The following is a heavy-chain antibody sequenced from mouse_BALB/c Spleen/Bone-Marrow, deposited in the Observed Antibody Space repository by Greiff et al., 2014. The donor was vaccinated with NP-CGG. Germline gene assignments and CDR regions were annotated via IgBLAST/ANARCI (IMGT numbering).Heavy chain of an antibody. CDR3: ARLDQRYEGY. Sequence: VHVKQSGPELVKPGASVKMSCKASGYTFTSYFMHWVKQKPGQGLEWIGYINPYNDGTKYNEKFKGKATLTSDKSSSTAYMELSSLTSEDSAVYYGARLDQRYEGYWGQGTTLTVSS. CDR2: INPYNDGT. D-gene: IGHD2-10*02. J-gene: IGHJ2*01. CDR1: GYTFTSYF. V-gene: IGHV1-14*01.